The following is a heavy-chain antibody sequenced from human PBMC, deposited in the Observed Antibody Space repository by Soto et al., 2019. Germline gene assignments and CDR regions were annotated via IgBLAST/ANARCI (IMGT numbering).Heavy chain of an antibody. CDR2: ISSSSSYT. D-gene: IGHD2-21*02. CDR3: ARDAGDPYCGGDCYSFRSDAFDI. Sequence: PGGSLRLSCAASGFTFSDYYMSWIRQAPGKGLEWVSYISSSSSYTNYADSVKGRFTISRDNAKNSLYLQMNSLRAEDTAVYYCARDAGDPYCGGDCYSFRSDAFDIWGQGTMVTVSS. J-gene: IGHJ3*02. CDR1: GFTFSDYY. V-gene: IGHV3-11*06.